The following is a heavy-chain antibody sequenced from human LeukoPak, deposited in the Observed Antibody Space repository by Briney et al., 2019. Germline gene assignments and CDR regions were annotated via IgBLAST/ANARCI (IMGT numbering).Heavy chain of an antibody. CDR2: IIPIFGTA. Sequence: SVKVSCKASGGTFSSYAISWVRQAPGQGLEWMGGIIPIFGTANYAQKFQGRVTITADESTSTAYMELSSLRSEDTAVYYCAAVVPAVMGYFDYWGQGTLVTVSS. CDR1: GGTFSSYA. CDR3: AAVVPAVMGYFDY. D-gene: IGHD2-2*01. V-gene: IGHV1-69*13. J-gene: IGHJ4*02.